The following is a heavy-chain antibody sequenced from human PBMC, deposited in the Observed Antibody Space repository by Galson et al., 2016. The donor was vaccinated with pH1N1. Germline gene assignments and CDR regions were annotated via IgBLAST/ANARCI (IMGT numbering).Heavy chain of an antibody. D-gene: IGHD3-22*01. J-gene: IGHJ4*02. CDR1: GFIFSDST. V-gene: IGHV3-73*01. CDR2: IAVKASSYAT. CDR3: SRTDSSGDLTLDY. Sequence: LRLSCAASGFIFSDSTVHWVRQAPGKGLEWVGRIAVKASSYATGYTASVKGRFTISRDDSKNTAYLQMNSLKTEDTAVYYCSRTDSSGDLTLDYWGQGTLVTVSS.